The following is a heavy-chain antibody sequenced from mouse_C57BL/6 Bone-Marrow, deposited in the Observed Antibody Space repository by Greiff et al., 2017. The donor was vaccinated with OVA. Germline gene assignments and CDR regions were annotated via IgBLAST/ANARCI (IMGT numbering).Heavy chain of an antibody. CDR3: AREGSGYVDYYAMDY. Sequence: QVQLQQSGSELRSPGSSVKLSCKDFDSEVFPIAYMSWVRQKPGHGFEWIGGILPSIGRTIYGEKFEDKATLDADTLSSTAYLELNSLTSEDSAISYCAREGSGYVDYYAMDYWGQGTSVTVSS. CDR2: ILPSIGRT. V-gene: IGHV15-2*01. D-gene: IGHD3-2*02. J-gene: IGHJ4*01. CDR1: DSEVFPIAY.